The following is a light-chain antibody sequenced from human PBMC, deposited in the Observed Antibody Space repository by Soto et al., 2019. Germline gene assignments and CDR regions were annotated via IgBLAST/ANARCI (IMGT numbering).Light chain of an antibody. J-gene: IGKJ2*01. V-gene: IGKV3-20*01. CDR3: QQYGSSPHT. Sequence: EIVLTQSPGTLSLSPGERATLSCRASQSVSSSYLAWYQQKPGQALRLLIYGASSRATGIPDRFSGSGSGTDFTLTISRLEPEDFAVYYCQQYGSSPHTFGQGTKLEIK. CDR1: QSVSSSY. CDR2: GAS.